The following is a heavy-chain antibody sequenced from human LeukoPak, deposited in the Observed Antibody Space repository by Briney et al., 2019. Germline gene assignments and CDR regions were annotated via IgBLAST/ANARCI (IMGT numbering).Heavy chain of an antibody. CDR1: GFTFSSYG. CDR3: AKEEGTTIFGVVIKDYYYYYGMDV. CDR2: ISYDGSNK. Sequence: SGGSLRLSCAASGFTFSSYGMHWVRQAPGKGLEWVAVISYDGSNKYYADSVKGRFTISRDNSKNTLYLQMNGLRAEDTAVYYCAKEEGTTIFGVVIKDYYYYYGMDVWGQGTTVTVSS. V-gene: IGHV3-30*18. D-gene: IGHD3-3*01. J-gene: IGHJ6*02.